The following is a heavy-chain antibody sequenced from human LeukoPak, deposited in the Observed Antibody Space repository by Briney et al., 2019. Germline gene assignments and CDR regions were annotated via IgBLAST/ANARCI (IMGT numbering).Heavy chain of an antibody. CDR1: GFAFSSFS. J-gene: IGHJ4*02. CDR2: ISTSSSYI. Sequence: GGSLRLSCAASGFAFSSFSMNWVRQAPGKGLEWVSSISTSSSYIYYADSVKGRFTISRDNANNSLYLQMHSLRAEDTAVYYCARAAGGYNYGPFDYWGQGTLVTVSS. CDR3: ARAAGGYNYGPFDY. V-gene: IGHV3-21*01. D-gene: IGHD5-18*01.